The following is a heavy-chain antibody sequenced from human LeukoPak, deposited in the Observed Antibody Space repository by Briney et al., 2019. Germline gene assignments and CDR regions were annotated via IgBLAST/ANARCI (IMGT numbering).Heavy chain of an antibody. CDR1: GYTFTSYD. Sequence: GASVKVSCKASGYTFTSYDINWVRQATGQGLQWMGWMNPNSGNTGYAQKFQGTVTMTRNTSISTAYMELSSLRSEDTAVYYCARSYSSSWYNWFDPWGQGTLVTVSS. CDR3: ARSYSSSWYNWFDP. J-gene: IGHJ5*02. D-gene: IGHD6-13*01. CDR2: MNPNSGNT. V-gene: IGHV1-8*01.